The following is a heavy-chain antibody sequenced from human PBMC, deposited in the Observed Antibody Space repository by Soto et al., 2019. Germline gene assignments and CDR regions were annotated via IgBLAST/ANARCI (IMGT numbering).Heavy chain of an antibody. J-gene: IGHJ4*02. Sequence: GASVKVSCKASGGTFSSYAISWVRQAPGQGLEWMGGIIPIFGTANYAQKFQGRVTITADESTSTAYMELSSLRSEDTAVYYCARVGDYYDSSGYLPDYWGQGTLVTVSS. CDR1: GGTFSSYA. CDR3: ARVGDYYDSSGYLPDY. V-gene: IGHV1-69*13. D-gene: IGHD3-22*01. CDR2: IIPIFGTA.